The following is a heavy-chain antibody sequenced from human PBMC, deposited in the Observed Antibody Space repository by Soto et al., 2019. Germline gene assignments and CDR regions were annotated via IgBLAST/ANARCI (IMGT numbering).Heavy chain of an antibody. D-gene: IGHD5-18*01. J-gene: IGHJ4*02. CDR1: GGSISSYY. V-gene: IGHV4-59*01. CDR2: IYYSGST. CDR3: ARVVDTAMVYYFDY. Sequence: QVQLQESGPGLVKPSETLSLTCTVSGGSISSYYWSWIRQPPGKGLEWIGYIYYSGSTNYNPSLMSRVTISVDTSKNQFSLKLSSVTAADTAVYYCARVVDTAMVYYFDYWGQGTLVTVSS.